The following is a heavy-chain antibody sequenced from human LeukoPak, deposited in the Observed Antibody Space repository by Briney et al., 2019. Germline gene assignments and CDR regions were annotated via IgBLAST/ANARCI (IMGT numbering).Heavy chain of an antibody. CDR1: GGSVSSGSYY. Sequence: SETLSLTCTVSGGSVSSGSYYWSWIRQPPGKGLEWIVYIYYSGSTNYNPSLKSRVTISVDTSKNQFSLKLSSVTAADTAVYYCARVTYSSGWPLFDYWGQGTLVTVSS. CDR2: IYYSGST. J-gene: IGHJ4*02. V-gene: IGHV4-61*01. D-gene: IGHD6-19*01. CDR3: ARVTYSSGWPLFDY.